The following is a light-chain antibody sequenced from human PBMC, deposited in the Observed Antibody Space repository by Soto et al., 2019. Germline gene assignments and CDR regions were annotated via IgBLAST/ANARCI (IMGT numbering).Light chain of an antibody. CDR1: QSISNY. V-gene: IGKV1-39*01. J-gene: IGKJ4*01. Sequence: DIQMTQSPSSLSASVGDRVIITCRTSQSISNYLNWYQHKPGKAPKVLISAASNLQSGVPSRFSGSGSGTVFTHTISSLQPEDFATYFCQQSYTLSPLTFGGGTKVDIK. CDR3: QQSYTLSPLT. CDR2: AAS.